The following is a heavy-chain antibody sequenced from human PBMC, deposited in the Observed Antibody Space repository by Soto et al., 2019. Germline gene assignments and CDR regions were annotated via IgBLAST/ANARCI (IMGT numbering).Heavy chain of an antibody. CDR3: ARGERFLEWLTYYYYYMDV. Sequence: QVQLVQSGAEVKKPGASVKVSCKASGYTFTSYDINWVRQATGQGLEWMGWMNPNSGNTGYAQKFQGRVTMTRNTSISTAYMERSSLRSEDTAVYYCARGERFLEWLTYYYYYMDVWGKGTTVTVSS. CDR2: MNPNSGNT. V-gene: IGHV1-8*01. CDR1: GYTFTSYD. J-gene: IGHJ6*03. D-gene: IGHD3-3*01.